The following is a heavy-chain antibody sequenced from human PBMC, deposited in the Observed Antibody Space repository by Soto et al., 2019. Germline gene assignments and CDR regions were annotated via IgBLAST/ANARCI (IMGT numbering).Heavy chain of an antibody. CDR3: ARESSSDYDFWSGYYRYYYYGMDV. CDR1: GFTFSSYW. Sequence: GGSLRLSCAASGFTFSSYWMSWVRQAPGKGLEWVANIKQDGSEKYYVDSVKGRFTISRDNAKNSLYLQMNSLRAEDTAVYYCARESSSDYDFWSGYYRYYYYGMDVWGQGTTVTVSS. V-gene: IGHV3-7*05. D-gene: IGHD3-3*01. CDR2: IKQDGSEK. J-gene: IGHJ6*02.